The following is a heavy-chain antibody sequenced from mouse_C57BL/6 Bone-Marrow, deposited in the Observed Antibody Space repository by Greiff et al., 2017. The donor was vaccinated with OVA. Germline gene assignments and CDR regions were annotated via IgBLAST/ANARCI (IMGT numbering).Heavy chain of an antibody. D-gene: IGHD2-3*01. CDR2: IYPGGGYT. J-gene: IGHJ1*03. CDR1: GYTFTNYW. V-gene: IGHV1-63*01. CDR3: ARWYGYYYWYFDV. Sequence: QVQLQQSGAELVRPGTSVKMSCKASGYTFTNYWIGWAKQRPGHGLEWIGDIYPGGGYTNYNEQFKGKSTLTADKSSSTAYMQFSSLTSEDSAIYYCARWYGYYYWYFDVWGTGTTVTVSS.